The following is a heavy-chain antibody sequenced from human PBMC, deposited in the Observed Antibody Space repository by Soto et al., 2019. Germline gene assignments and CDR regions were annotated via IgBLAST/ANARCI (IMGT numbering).Heavy chain of an antibody. CDR1: GGTFSSYR. CDR2: IVPIYRTA. D-gene: IGHD2-21*01. Sequence: SVKVSCKASGGTFSSYRINWVRQAPGQGLEWVGGIVPIYRTADYAQKFQGRVTITADESARTAYMELRGLRVEDTAVYYCAKHSRETTSCCGEDWGQGTLVTVSS. CDR3: AKHSRETTSCCGED. J-gene: IGHJ4*02. V-gene: IGHV1-69*13.